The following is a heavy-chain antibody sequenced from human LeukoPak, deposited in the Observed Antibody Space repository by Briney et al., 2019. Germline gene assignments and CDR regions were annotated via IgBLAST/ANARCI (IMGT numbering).Heavy chain of an antibody. V-gene: IGHV3-23*01. J-gene: IGHJ4*02. D-gene: IGHD1-26*01. CDR3: AKAEMFGSEIPRPNDY. Sequence: PGGSLRLSCAASGFTFSSYAMSWVRQAPGKGLEWVSAISGSGGSTYYADSVKGRFTISRDNSKNTLYLQMTSLRAEDTAVYYCAKAEMFGSEIPRPNDYWGQGTLVTVSS. CDR2: ISGSGGST. CDR1: GFTFSSYA.